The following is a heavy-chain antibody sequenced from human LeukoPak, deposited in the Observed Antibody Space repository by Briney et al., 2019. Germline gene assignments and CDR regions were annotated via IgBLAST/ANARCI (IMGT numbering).Heavy chain of an antibody. CDR2: ISGGAGST. CDR1: GFTFSSYA. D-gene: IGHD3-22*01. Sequence: GGSLRLSCAASGFTFSSYAMSWVRQAPGKGLEWVSAISGGAGSTYYADSVKGRFTISRDNSKNTLYLQMNSLRAEDTAVYYCARYFNTNGYSSLRGDYWGQGTLVTVSS. V-gene: IGHV3-23*01. CDR3: ARYFNTNGYSSLRGDY. J-gene: IGHJ4*02.